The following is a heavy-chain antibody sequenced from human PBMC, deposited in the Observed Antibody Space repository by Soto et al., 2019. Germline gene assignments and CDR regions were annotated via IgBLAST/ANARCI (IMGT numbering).Heavy chain of an antibody. CDR1: GLTFSGFA. V-gene: IGHV3-33*08. D-gene: IGHD6-6*01. J-gene: IGHJ4*02. CDR3: ARDQGLSSSDFDY. Sequence: QEQMVESGGGVVQPGKSLRLSCAASGLTFSGFALHWVRQAPGKRLEWVAVTWSDGTKKNYADSVKGRFTISRDNSKNTEDLQMNSLRTEDTAVYYCARDQGLSSSDFDYWGPGTLVTVSS. CDR2: TWSDGTKK.